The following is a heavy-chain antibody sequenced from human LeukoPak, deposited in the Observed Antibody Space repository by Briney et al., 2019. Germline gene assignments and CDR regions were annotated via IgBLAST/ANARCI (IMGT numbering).Heavy chain of an antibody. Sequence: GGSLRLSCAASGFTFSDYYMSWIRQAPGEGLEWVSYISSSGSTIYYADSVKGRFTISRDNAKNSLYLQMNTLRAEDTAVYYCARDFLLSCGGDCDSGLVDYWGQGTLVTVSS. CDR1: GFTFSDYY. CDR2: ISSSGSTI. V-gene: IGHV3-11*04. J-gene: IGHJ4*02. D-gene: IGHD2-21*01. CDR3: ARDFLLSCGGDCDSGLVDY.